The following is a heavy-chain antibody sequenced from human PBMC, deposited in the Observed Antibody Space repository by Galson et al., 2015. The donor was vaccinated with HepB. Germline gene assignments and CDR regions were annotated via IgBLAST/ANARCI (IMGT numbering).Heavy chain of an antibody. V-gene: IGHV1-18*01. J-gene: IGHJ3*02. CDR2: ISAHNGHT. CDR1: GYTFTRYV. CDR3: ARNNSDNDAFDI. Sequence: SVKVSCKASGYTFTRYVFRWLRQAPGQELECVGWISAHNGHTNYAQKLQGRVTMTTDTFTSTAYMELRGLRSDDTGVYYCARNNSDNDAFDIWGQGTMVTVSS. D-gene: IGHD1/OR15-1a*01.